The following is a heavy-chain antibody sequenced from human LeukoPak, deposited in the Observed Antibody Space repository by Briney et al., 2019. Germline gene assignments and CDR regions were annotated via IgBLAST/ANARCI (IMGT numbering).Heavy chain of an antibody. D-gene: IGHD3-10*01. Sequence: SETLSLTCTLSGDSITSSDHYWVWIRQSPGKGLEWIGSVSQSGNTYYRSSLKSRVTVSIDTSKNEFSLILTSVTAADTAQYYCARHLYYSASAFWYIDLWGRGTLVVVSP. CDR2: VSQSGNT. CDR1: GDSITSSDHY. V-gene: IGHV4-39*01. J-gene: IGHJ2*01. CDR3: ARHLYYSASAFWYIDL.